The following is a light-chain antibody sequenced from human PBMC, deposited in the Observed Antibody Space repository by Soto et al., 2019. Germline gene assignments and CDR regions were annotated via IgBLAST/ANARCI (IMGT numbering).Light chain of an antibody. CDR2: QAS. CDR1: ESVRRW. Sequence: DIQMTLSPSTLSASVGDRVTITCRASESVRRWLAWYQQKPGRTPKLLIYQASTLDTGVPSRFSGSGSGTEFTPTISSLQPDDFATCYCEQYTAYSQAFGQGTKVEIK. CDR3: EQYTAYSQA. J-gene: IGKJ1*01. V-gene: IGKV1-5*03.